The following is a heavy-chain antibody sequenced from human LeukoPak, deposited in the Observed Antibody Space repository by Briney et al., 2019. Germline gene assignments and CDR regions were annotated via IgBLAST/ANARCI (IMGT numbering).Heavy chain of an antibody. D-gene: IGHD4-11*01. CDR1: GFTFSSYS. CDR3: ARDPYSNFPPEYFQH. Sequence: PGGSLRLSCAASGFTFSSYSMNWVRQAPGKGLEWVSSISSSSSYIYYADSVKGRFTISRDNAKNSLYLQMNSLRAEDTAVYYCARDPYSNFPPEYFQHWGQGTLVTVSS. J-gene: IGHJ1*01. CDR2: ISSSSSYI. V-gene: IGHV3-21*01.